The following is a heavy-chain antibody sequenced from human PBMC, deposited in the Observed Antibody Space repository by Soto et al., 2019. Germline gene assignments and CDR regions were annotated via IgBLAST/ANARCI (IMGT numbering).Heavy chain of an antibody. J-gene: IGHJ6*02. CDR3: ARDLWVEPELYYYGMDV. V-gene: IGHV4-30-4*01. CDR1: GDSISSADYY. CDR2: IFYSGTT. D-gene: IGHD1-1*01. Sequence: QVQLQESGPGLVRPSQTLSLTCTVSGDSISSADYYWSWIRQTPGKGLEWIGNIFYSGTTYYNPSLKSRLTISVDTSKNHFSLRLTSVTAADTAVYYCARDLWVEPELYYYGMDVWGQGTTVTVSS.